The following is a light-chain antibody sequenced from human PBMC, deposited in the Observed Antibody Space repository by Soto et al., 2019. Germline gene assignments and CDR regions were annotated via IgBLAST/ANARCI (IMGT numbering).Light chain of an antibody. CDR1: QSISSF. CDR3: QQYAHLPLT. Sequence: DIQMTQSPSSLSASVGDRVTITCRASQSISSFLNWYQQKPGKAPELLIYAASSLQSGVPSRFSGSGSGTDFTLTISSLQPEDFATYYCQQYAHLPLTFGGGTKVEIK. CDR2: AAS. J-gene: IGKJ4*01. V-gene: IGKV1-39*01.